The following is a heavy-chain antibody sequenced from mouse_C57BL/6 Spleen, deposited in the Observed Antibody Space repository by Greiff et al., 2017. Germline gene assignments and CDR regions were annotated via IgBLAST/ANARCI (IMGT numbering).Heavy chain of an antibody. CDR2: IYPGSGST. J-gene: IGHJ2*01. CDR1: GYTFTSYW. V-gene: IGHV1-55*01. D-gene: IGHD1-1*01. CDR3: AREGITTVAPRGY. Sequence: VQLQQSGAELVKPGASVKMSCKASGYTFTSYWITWVKQRPGQGLEWIGDIYPGSGSTNYNEKFKSKATLTVDTSSSTAYMQLSSLTSEDSAVYYCAREGITTVAPRGYWGQGTTLTVSS.